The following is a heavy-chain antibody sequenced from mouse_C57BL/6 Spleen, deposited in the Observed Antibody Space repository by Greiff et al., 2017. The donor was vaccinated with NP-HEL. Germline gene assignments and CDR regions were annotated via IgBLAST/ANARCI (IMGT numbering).Heavy chain of an antibody. D-gene: IGHD2-3*01. J-gene: IGHJ3*01. CDR3: ARGQDGYPAWFAY. Sequence: VQLHQPGAELVKPGASVKLSCKASGYTFTSYWMHWVKQRPGQGLEWIGMIHPNSGSTNYTEKFKSTATLTVAKSSRTAYMQLSSLTSEDSAVYYCARGQDGYPAWFAYWGQGTLVTGSA. CDR1: GYTFTSYW. V-gene: IGHV1-64*01. CDR2: IHPNSGST.